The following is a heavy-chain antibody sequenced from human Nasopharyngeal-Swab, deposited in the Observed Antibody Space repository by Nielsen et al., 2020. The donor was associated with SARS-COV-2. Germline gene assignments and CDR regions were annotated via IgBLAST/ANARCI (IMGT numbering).Heavy chain of an antibody. CDR2: INAGNGNT. J-gene: IGHJ6*02. CDR1: GGTFSSYA. CDR3: ARGLGIFGFPRGGMDV. V-gene: IGHV1-3*01. Sequence: ASVKVSCKASGGTFSSYAISWVRQAPGQRLEWMGWINAGNGNTKYSQKFQGRVTITRDTSASTAYMELSSPRSEDTAVYYCARGLGIFGFPRGGMDVWGQGTTVTVSS. D-gene: IGHD3-3*01.